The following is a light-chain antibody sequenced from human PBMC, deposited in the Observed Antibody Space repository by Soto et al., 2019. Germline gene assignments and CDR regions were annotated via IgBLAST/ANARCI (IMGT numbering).Light chain of an antibody. CDR2: DAS. J-gene: IGKJ2*01. CDR1: QSVSRD. CDR3: QQCSSWPYT. V-gene: IGKV3-11*01. Sequence: EIVLTQSPATLSRSPGERVTLSCRASQSVSRDLAGYQQKPGQAPRLLIYDASNRATGIPARFSGSGSGTDFSLTISRLAPEDFAVYYCQQCSSWPYTFGQGTKLDFK.